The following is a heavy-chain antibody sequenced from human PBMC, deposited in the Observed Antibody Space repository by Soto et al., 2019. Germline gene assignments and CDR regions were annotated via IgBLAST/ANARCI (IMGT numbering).Heavy chain of an antibody. J-gene: IGHJ4*02. CDR2: ISSSSSTI. V-gene: IGHV3-48*02. CDR1: GFTFSSYS. D-gene: IGHD6-13*01. Sequence: GALRLSCAASGFTFSSYSMNWVRQAPGKGLEWVSYISSSSSTIYYADSVKGRFTISRDNAKNSLYLQMNSLRDEDTAVYYCARVLKIAEAGSRNQGYWGQGTLVTVSS. CDR3: ARVLKIAEAGSRNQGY.